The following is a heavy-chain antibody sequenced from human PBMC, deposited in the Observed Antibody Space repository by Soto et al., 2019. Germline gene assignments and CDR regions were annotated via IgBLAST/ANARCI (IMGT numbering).Heavy chain of an antibody. CDR2: IYHSESA. CDR1: GGSMSRSSYY. D-gene: IGHD2-8*01. CDR3: VRVSLYNWFDS. J-gene: IGHJ5*01. Sequence: SETLSLTCTVSGGSMSRSSYYWGWIRQPPGKGLEWISCIYHSESAYYNPSLKSRVTTSIDATKNQFSLNLSSVTVADTAMYFCVRVSLYNWFDSWGQGTLVTVSS. V-gene: IGHV4-39*01.